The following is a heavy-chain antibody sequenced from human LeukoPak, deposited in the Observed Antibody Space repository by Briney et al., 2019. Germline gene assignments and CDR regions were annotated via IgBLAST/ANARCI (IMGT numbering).Heavy chain of an antibody. CDR3: ARINYRPIIKFFDF. CDR2: FDPEYGKA. CDR1: GYTLTALS. V-gene: IGHV1-24*01. Sequence: ASVKVSCKVSGYTLTALSMHWVRQAPGKGLEWMGGFDPEYGKAIYAQKFQGRVTMTEDTSTDTAYMELRSLRSDDTAVYYCARINYRPIIKFFDFWGQGTLVTVSS. J-gene: IGHJ4*02. D-gene: IGHD4-11*01.